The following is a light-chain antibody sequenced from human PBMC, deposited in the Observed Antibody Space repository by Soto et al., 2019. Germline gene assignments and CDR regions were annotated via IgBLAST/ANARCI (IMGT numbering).Light chain of an antibody. CDR3: QQHYNTPGT. V-gene: IGKV1-39*01. Sequence: DIQMTQSPSSLSASVGDRVTITCRTSQSISTYLSWYQQEPGKAPKLLIYAASSLQSGVPSRFSGSGSGTDFTLTISSLQPEDFATYYCQQHYNTPGTFGQGTMVEIK. J-gene: IGKJ1*01. CDR2: AAS. CDR1: QSISTY.